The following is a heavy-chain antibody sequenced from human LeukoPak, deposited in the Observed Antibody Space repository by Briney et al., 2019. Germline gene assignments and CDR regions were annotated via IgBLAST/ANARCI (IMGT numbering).Heavy chain of an antibody. CDR3: AKESIAAARLDAFDI. J-gene: IGHJ3*02. D-gene: IGHD6-13*01. V-gene: IGHV3-43*01. Sequence: PGGSLRLSCAASGFTFDDYTMHWVRQAPGKGLEWVSLISWDGGSTYYADSVKGRFTISRDNSKNSLYLQMNSLRTEDTALYYCAKESIAAARLDAFDIWGQGTVVTVSS. CDR2: ISWDGGST. CDR1: GFTFDDYT.